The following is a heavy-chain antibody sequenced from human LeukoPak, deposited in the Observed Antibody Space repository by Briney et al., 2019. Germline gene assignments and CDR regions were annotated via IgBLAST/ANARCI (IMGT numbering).Heavy chain of an antibody. Sequence: RGSLRLSCAASGFTFSSYSMNWVRQAPGKGLEWVASIKNDGSEKYYVDSVRGRYTISRDNTKNSLYLQMSSLRAEDTAVYYCATDRGWRTSGYYLYYFEYWGQGTLVTFSS. V-gene: IGHV3-7*01. CDR1: GFTFSSYS. CDR2: IKNDGSEK. D-gene: IGHD3-3*01. J-gene: IGHJ4*02. CDR3: ATDRGWRTSGYYLYYFEY.